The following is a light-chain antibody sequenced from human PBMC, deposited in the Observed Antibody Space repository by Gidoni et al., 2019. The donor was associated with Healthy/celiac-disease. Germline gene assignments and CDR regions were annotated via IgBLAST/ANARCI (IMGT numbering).Light chain of an antibody. CDR1: QSVSSSY. J-gene: IGKJ3*01. Sequence: EIVLTQSPGTLSLSPGERATLSGRASQSVSSSYLAWYQQNPGQAPRLLIYGASSRATGIPDRFSGSGSGTHFTLTISRLEPEDFAVDYCQQYGSSLTFGPXTKVDIK. CDR2: GAS. V-gene: IGKV3-20*01. CDR3: QQYGSSLT.